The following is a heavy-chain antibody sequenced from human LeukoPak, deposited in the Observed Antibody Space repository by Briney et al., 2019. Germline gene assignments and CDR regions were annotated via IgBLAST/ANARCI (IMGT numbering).Heavy chain of an antibody. CDR2: ISGSGGST. D-gene: IGHD3-10*01. V-gene: IGHV3-23*01. CDR1: GFTFSSYA. CDR3: AKDVRVGSAGFYYYYMDV. Sequence: GGSLRLSCAASGFTFSSYAMSWVRQAPGKGQEWVSAISGSGGSTYYADSVKGRFTISRDNSKNTLYLQMNSLRAEDTAVYYCAKDVRVGSAGFYYYYMDVWGKGTTVTVSS. J-gene: IGHJ6*03.